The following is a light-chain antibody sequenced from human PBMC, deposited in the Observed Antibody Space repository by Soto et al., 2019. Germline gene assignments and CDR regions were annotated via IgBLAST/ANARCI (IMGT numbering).Light chain of an antibody. CDR1: QSVSSSY. J-gene: IGKJ3*01. CDR2: GAS. CDR3: QQYGSSLLVT. Sequence: EIVLTQSPGTLSLSPGERATLSYRASQSVSSSYLAWYQQKPGQAPRLLIYGASSRATGIPDRFSGSGSGTDFTLTISRLEPEDFAVYYCQQYGSSLLVTFGPGTKVDIK. V-gene: IGKV3-20*01.